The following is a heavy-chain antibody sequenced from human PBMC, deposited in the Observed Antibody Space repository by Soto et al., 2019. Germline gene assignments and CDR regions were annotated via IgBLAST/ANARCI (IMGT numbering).Heavy chain of an antibody. V-gene: IGHV3-23*01. CDR2: ISGSGDGT. D-gene: IGHD1-26*01. CDR3: AKRVKSGSTSVGNAMDV. Sequence: EVQLLESGGGLVQPGGSLRLSCAASGFSFTNYAVTWVRQAPGKGLEWVSAISGSGDGTYYADSVRGRFTISRDNSKSTVHLQMNSLRADDTAVYFCAKRVKSGSTSVGNAMDVWGQGTTVTVSS. CDR1: GFSFTNYA. J-gene: IGHJ6*02.